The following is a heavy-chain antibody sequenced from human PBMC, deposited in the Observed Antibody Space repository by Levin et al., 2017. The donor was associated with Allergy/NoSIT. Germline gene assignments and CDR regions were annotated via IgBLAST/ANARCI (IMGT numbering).Heavy chain of an antibody. CDR2: ISYDGSRE. CDR1: GFTFSSHA. CDR3: ARDIGVGAGVGTIDY. D-gene: IGHD2-21*01. V-gene: IGHV3-30*04. J-gene: IGHJ4*02. Sequence: GGSLRLSCAAPGFTFSSHAMHWVRQAPGKGLEWVAVISYDGSREFYADSVKDRFTISRDNSKNTLFLQMNSLSTEDTAAYYCARDIGVGAGVGTIDYWGQGTLDTVSS.